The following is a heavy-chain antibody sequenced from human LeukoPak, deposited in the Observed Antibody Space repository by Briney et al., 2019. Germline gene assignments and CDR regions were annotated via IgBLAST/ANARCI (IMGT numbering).Heavy chain of an antibody. J-gene: IGHJ5*02. CDR1: GYTLNELS. CDR3: ATAPTTEYWFDP. D-gene: IGHD1-1*01. Sequence: ASVTVSCQVSGYTLNELSMHWVRPAPGKGLERMGGFYPEDGETFYAQKFQGRVTMTEDTSKDTAYMELSSLRSEDTAVYYCATAPTTEYWFDPWGQETLVTVSS. CDR2: FYPEDGET. V-gene: IGHV1-24*01.